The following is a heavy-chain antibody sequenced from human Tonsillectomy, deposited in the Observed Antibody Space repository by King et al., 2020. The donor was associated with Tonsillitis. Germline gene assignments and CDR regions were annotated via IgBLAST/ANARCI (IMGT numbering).Heavy chain of an antibody. CDR2: IISTATYI. V-gene: IGHV3-21*01. J-gene: IGHJ6*02. D-gene: IGHD6-6*01. CDR3: ARVYSTSSFYFYGMDV. CDR1: GFTFSTYS. Sequence: QLVQSGGGLVKPGGSLRLSCAASGFTFSTYSMNWVRLAPGKGLEWVSSIISTATYIYYADSVRGRFTISRDNAKSSLYLQMNSLRAEDTAIYYFARVYSTSSFYFYGMDVWGQGTTVTVSS.